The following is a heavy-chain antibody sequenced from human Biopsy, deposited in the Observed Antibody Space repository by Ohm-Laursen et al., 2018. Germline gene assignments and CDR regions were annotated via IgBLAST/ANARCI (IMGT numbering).Heavy chain of an antibody. CDR2: INQAGTT. CDR3: GNEVHGRDY. D-gene: IGHD2-15*01. J-gene: IGHJ4*02. V-gene: IGHV4-34*08. Sequence: SQTLSLTCPVFGKTFSDYQWSWIRQPPGKGLEWIGQINQAGTTNYNPSLKSRVSISADASKYEFSLRLTSVTAADTAVYLCGNEVHGRDYWGLGAQVIVSS. CDR1: GKTFSDYQ.